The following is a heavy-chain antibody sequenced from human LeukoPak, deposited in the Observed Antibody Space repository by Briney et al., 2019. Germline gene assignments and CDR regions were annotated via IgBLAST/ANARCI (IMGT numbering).Heavy chain of an antibody. CDR3: ARDFGFGNPHFDI. CDR2: IYYSGST. D-gene: IGHD3-3*01. V-gene: IGHV4-31*03. Sequence: TLSLTCTVSGGSISSGGYYWSWIRQHPGKGLEWIGYIYYSGSTYYNPSLKSRVTISVDTSKNQFSLKLSSVTAADTAVYYCARDFGFGNPHFDIWGQGTMVTVSS. CDR1: GGSISSGGYY. J-gene: IGHJ3*02.